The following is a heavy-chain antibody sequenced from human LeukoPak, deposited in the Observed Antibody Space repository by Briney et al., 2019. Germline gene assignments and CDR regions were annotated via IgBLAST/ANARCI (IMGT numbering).Heavy chain of an antibody. J-gene: IGHJ4*02. D-gene: IGHD3-3*01. CDR3: ATGDTIPFDY. Sequence: PGESLQISCQGSGYRFATYWLGWVRQMPGKGLEWMGIIYPGDSDTRYSPSFQGQVTISADKSISTAYLQWSSLKASDTAMYYCATGDTIPFDYWGQGTLVTVSS. CDR1: GYRFATYW. CDR2: IYPGDSDT. V-gene: IGHV5-51*01.